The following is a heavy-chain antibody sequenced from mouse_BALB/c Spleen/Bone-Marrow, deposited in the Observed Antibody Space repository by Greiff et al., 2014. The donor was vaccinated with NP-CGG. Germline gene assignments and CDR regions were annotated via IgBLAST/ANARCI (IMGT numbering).Heavy chain of an antibody. D-gene: IGHD1-1*01. Sequence: QVQLKQSGPQLVRPGASVKISCKASGYSFTSYWMHWVKQRPGQGLEWIGMIDPSDSEARLNQMFKDKATLTVDKSSSTAYMQLSSPTSEASAVYYGASYGSSPAWFAYWGQGTLVTVSA. CDR1: GYSFTSYW. CDR3: ASYGSSPAWFAY. CDR2: IDPSDSEA. V-gene: IGHV1S126*01. J-gene: IGHJ3*01.